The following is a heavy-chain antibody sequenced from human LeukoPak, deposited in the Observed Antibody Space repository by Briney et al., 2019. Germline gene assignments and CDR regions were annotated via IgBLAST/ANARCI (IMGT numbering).Heavy chain of an antibody. CDR2: INPTSGGT. Sequence: ASVKVSCKASGYTFTEYYIHWVRQAPGQGLDWMGWINPTSGGTNYAQKFQGRVTMTRDTSISTAYLELSRLRSDDTAVYYCARHVGYSSWFDPWGQGTLVTVSS. D-gene: IGHD2-15*01. CDR3: ARHVGYSSWFDP. V-gene: IGHV1-2*02. CDR1: GYTFTEYY. J-gene: IGHJ5*02.